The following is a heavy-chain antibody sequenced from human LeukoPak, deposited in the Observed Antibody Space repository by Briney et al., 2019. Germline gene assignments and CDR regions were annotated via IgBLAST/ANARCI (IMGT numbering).Heavy chain of an antibody. J-gene: IGHJ4*02. D-gene: IGHD6-19*01. CDR3: ARDSSGWPL. CDR2: IYYSGST. CDR1: GGSISGYY. V-gene: IGHV4-59*01. Sequence: SETLSLTCTVSGGSISGYYWSWIRQPPGKGLEWIGYIYYSGSTNYNPSLKSRVTISVDTSKNQFSLKLSSVTAADTAVYYCARDSSGWPLWGQGTLVTVSS.